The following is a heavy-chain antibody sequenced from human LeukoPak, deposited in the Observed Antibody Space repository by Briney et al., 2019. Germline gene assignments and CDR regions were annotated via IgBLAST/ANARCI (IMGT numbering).Heavy chain of an antibody. Sequence: SETLSLTCTVSGGSISSSYWSWIRQPPGKGLEWIGRIYTSGSTNYNPSLKSRVTISVDKSKNQFSLKLSSVTAADTAVYYCARGGYSSSWDPLNWGQGTLVTVSS. CDR1: GGSISSSY. D-gene: IGHD6-13*01. V-gene: IGHV4-4*07. CDR3: ARGGYSSSWDPLN. CDR2: IYTSGST. J-gene: IGHJ4*02.